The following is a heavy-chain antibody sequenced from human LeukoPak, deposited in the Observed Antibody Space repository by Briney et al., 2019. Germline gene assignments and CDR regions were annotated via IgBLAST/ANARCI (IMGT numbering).Heavy chain of an antibody. CDR2: ISSSGSTI. J-gene: IGHJ4*02. CDR3: ARGSGYSGYDNDY. V-gene: IGHV3-48*03. D-gene: IGHD5-12*01. CDR1: GFTFTSYE. Sequence: GGSLRLSCAASGFTFTSYEMNWVRQAPGKGLEWVSYISSSGSTIYYADSVKGRFTISRDNAKNPLYLQMNSLRAEDTAVYYCARGSGYSGYDNDYWGQGTLVTVSS.